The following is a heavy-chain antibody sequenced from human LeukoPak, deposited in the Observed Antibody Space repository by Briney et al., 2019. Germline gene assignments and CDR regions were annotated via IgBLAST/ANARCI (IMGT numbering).Heavy chain of an antibody. V-gene: IGHV1-24*01. D-gene: IGHD2-2*01. CDR1: GYTLTELS. CDR2: FDPEDGET. J-gene: IGHJ5*02. CDR3: ASNTYHYNWFDP. Sequence: ASVKVSRKVSGYTLTELSMHWVRQAPGKGLEWMGGFDPEDGETIYAQKFQGRVTMTEDTSTDTAYMELSSLRSEDTAVYYCASNTYHYNWFDPWGQGTLVTVSS.